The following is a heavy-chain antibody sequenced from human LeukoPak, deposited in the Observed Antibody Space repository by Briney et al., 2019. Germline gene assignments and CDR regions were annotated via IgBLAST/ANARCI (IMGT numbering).Heavy chain of an antibody. Sequence: PGGSLRLSCAASGFTFDDYAMHWVRQAPGKGLEWVSGISWNSGSIGYADSVKGRFTISRDNAKNSLYLQMNSLRAEDMALYYCAKDSNVVRGAFDIWGQGTMVTVSS. V-gene: IGHV3-9*03. CDR1: GFTFDDYA. D-gene: IGHD2-2*01. CDR3: AKDSNVVRGAFDI. CDR2: ISWNSGSI. J-gene: IGHJ3*02.